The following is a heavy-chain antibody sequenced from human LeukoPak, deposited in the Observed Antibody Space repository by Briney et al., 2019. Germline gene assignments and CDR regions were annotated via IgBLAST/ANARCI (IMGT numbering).Heavy chain of an antibody. J-gene: IGHJ6*02. CDR3: ARDQSRYYYYGMDV. D-gene: IGHD3-9*01. Sequence: GGSLRLSCAASGFTFSSYSMNWVRQAPGKGLEWVSSISSSSYIYYADSVKGRFTISRDNAKNSLYLQMNSLRAEDTAVYYCARDQSRYYYYGMDVWGQGTTVTVSS. V-gene: IGHV3-21*01. CDR1: GFTFSSYS. CDR2: ISSSSYI.